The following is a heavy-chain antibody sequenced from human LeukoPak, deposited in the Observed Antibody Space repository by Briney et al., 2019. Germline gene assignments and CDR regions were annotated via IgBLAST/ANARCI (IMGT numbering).Heavy chain of an antibody. J-gene: IGHJ4*02. V-gene: IGHV1-18*01. Sequence: PGASVKVSCKASGYTFTSYGISWVRQAPGQGLGWRGWNRAYNGNTNYAQKLQGRVTMTTDTSTSTAYMELRSRRSDDTAVYYCAREGYDFWSGFDYWGQGTLVTVSS. D-gene: IGHD3-3*01. CDR3: AREGYDFWSGFDY. CDR1: GYTFTSYG. CDR2: NRAYNGNT.